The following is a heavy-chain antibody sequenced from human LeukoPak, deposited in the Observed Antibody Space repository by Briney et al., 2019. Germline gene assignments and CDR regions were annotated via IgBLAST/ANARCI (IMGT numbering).Heavy chain of an antibody. CDR3: ARGLAGSGSYNFDY. CDR2: INHSGST. Sequence: SETLSLTCAVYGGSFSGYYWSWIRQPPGKGLEWIGEINHSGSTNYNPSLKSRVTISVDTSKNQFSLKLSSVTAADTAVYYCARGLAGSGSYNFDYWGQGTLVTVSS. D-gene: IGHD3-10*01. V-gene: IGHV4-34*01. CDR1: GGSFSGYY. J-gene: IGHJ4*02.